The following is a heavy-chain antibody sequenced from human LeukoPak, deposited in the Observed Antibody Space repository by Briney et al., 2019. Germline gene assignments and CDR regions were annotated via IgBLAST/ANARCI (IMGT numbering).Heavy chain of an antibody. CDR2: ISAYNGNT. Sequence: ASVKVSCKASGYTFTSYGISWVRQAPGQGLEWMGWISAYNGNTNYAQKLQGRVTMTTDTSTSTAYMELSSLRSEDTAVYYCARVKAYGLGTSDYYYYMDVWGKGTTVTISS. CDR1: GYTFTSYG. D-gene: IGHD3-10*01. V-gene: IGHV1-18*01. J-gene: IGHJ6*03. CDR3: ARVKAYGLGTSDYYYYMDV.